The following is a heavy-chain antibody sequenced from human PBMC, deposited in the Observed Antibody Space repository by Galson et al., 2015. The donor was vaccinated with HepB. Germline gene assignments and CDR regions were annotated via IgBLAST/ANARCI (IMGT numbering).Heavy chain of an antibody. V-gene: IGHV1-69*06. CDR3: ARGAKYSSSWYYYYGMDV. Sequence: SVKVSCKASGGTFSSYAISWVRQAPGQGLEWMGGIIPIFGTANYAQKFQGRVTITADKSTSTAYMELSSLRSEDTAVYYCARGAKYSSSWYYYYGMDVWGQGTTVTVSS. D-gene: IGHD6-13*01. CDR2: IIPIFGTA. CDR1: GGTFSSYA. J-gene: IGHJ6*02.